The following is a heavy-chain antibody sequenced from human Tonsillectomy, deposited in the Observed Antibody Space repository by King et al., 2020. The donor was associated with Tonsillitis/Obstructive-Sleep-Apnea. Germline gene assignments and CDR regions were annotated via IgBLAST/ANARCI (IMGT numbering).Heavy chain of an antibody. CDR1: GFTFSSYG. J-gene: IGHJ2*01. CDR2: ISYDGTNK. CDR3: AKDKGGSGWGWYFDL. V-gene: IGHV3-30*18. D-gene: IGHD6-19*01. Sequence: VQLVESGGGVVQPGRSLRLSCAASGFTFSSYGMHWVRQAPGRVLEWVAVISYDGTNKYYADSVKGRFTISRDNSKNTLYLKMNSLRAEDTAVYYCAKDKGGSGWGWYFDLWGRGTLVTVSS.